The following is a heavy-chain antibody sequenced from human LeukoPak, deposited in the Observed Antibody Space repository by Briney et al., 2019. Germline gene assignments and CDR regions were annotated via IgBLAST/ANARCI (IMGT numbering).Heavy chain of an antibody. CDR2: INTNTGNP. CDR3: ARLFYYDSSGGYYYYMDV. Sequence: ASVKVSCKASGYTFTSYAMNWVRQAPGQGLEWMGWINTNTGNPTYAQGFTGRVVFSLDTSVSAAYLQISTLKAQDTAAYYCARLFYYDSSGGYYYYMDVWGKGTTVTVAS. CDR1: GYTFTSYA. V-gene: IGHV7-4-1*02. J-gene: IGHJ6*03. D-gene: IGHD3-22*01.